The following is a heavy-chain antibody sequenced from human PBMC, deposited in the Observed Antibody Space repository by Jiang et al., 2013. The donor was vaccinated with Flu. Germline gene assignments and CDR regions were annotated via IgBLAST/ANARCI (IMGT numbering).Heavy chain of an antibody. V-gene: IGHV1-58*01. D-gene: IGHD1-1*01. Sequence: CKASGFTFSSSVVQWVRQARGQGLEWIGWIVVGRGNTHYAQKFQERVTLTRDMSTNTAYMELSSLRSEDRAVYYCAADPFSSSWYWNDHYYYNMDVWGKGTTVTVSS. CDR2: IVVGRGNT. CDR1: GFTFSSSV. J-gene: IGHJ6*03. CDR3: AADPFSSSWYWNDHYYYNMDV.